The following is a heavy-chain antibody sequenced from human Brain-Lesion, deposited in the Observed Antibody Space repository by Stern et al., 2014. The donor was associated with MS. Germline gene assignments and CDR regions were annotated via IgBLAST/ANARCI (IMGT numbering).Heavy chain of an antibody. CDR2: IKEDGTEK. Sequence: EVQLLQSGGGLVQPGGSLTISCTAAGFTFGNYWMTWVRQAPGKGLEWVANIKEDGTEKNYVDSVKGRFPISRDNARNSLSLQMNSLRVEDTALYYCARVYNTIYGIVTQRGSGMDVWGQGTTVIVSS. CDR3: ARVYNTIYGIVTQRGSGMDV. J-gene: IGHJ6*02. CDR1: GFTFGNYW. V-gene: IGHV3-7*01. D-gene: IGHD3-3*01.